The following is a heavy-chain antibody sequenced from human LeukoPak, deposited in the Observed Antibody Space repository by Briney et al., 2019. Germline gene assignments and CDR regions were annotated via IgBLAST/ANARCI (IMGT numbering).Heavy chain of an antibody. Sequence: PGGSLRLSCAASGFAFNDYWMNWVRQVPGKGLMWVARVNSDGTRTTYADPVKGRFTVSRDNAKNTLYLQMNSLKADDTAVYYCARDRSRWSIAPDADVWGQRTTVTVSS. CDR1: GFAFNDYW. D-gene: IGHD2-15*01. CDR3: ARDRSRWSIAPDADV. CDR2: VNSDGTRT. V-gene: IGHV3-74*01. J-gene: IGHJ6*02.